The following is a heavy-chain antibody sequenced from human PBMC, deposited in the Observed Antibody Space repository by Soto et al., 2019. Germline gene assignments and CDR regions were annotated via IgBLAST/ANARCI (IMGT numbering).Heavy chain of an antibody. CDR1: GYTFNSYD. D-gene: IGHD1-26*01. CDR2: ISAYNGNT. V-gene: IGHV1-18*01. J-gene: IGHJ4*02. Sequence: ASVKVSFKASGYTFNSYDINWARQAPGQGLEWMGWISAYNGNTNYAQKLQGRVTMTTDTSTSTAYMELRSLRSDDTAVYYCARGTGAENDYWGQGTLVTVS. CDR3: ARGTGAENDY.